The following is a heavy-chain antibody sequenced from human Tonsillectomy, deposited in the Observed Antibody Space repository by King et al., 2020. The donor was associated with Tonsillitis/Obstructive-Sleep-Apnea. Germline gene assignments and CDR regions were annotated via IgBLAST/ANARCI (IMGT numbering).Heavy chain of an antibody. CDR1: GFTFGDYA. J-gene: IGHJ5*02. CDR2: ISWNSGRV. CDR3: ARGPDPITIFDAWFDP. V-gene: IGHV3-9*01. Sequence: VQLVESGGGLVQPGRSLRLSCAASGFTFGDYAMHWVRQTPGKGLEWVSGISWNSGRVGYADSVKGRFTISRDNAKNSLYLQMNSLRSEDTAFYHCARGPDPITIFDAWFDPWGQGTLVTVSS. D-gene: IGHD3-3*01.